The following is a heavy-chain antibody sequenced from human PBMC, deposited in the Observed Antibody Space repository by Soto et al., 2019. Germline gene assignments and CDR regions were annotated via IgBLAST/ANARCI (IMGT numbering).Heavy chain of an antibody. CDR3: ARGYTGYCSGGTCYWFDP. Sequence: PGGSLRLSCAASGFSFSIYSMNWVRQAPGKGLEWVSSISSSASHINYADSVKGRFTISRDNAKKSLYLQMNSLRAEDTAVYYCARGYTGYCSGGTCYWFDPWGQGTLVTVSS. J-gene: IGHJ5*02. CDR1: GFSFSIYS. V-gene: IGHV3-21*01. D-gene: IGHD2-15*01. CDR2: ISSSASHI.